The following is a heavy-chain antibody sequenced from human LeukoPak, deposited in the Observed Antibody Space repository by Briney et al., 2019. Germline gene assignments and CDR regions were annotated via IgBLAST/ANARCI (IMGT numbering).Heavy chain of an antibody. D-gene: IGHD6-19*01. V-gene: IGHV3-7*01. J-gene: IGHJ4*02. CDR2: INQDGETK. CDR3: ARDVAVAGNYFDY. Sequence: GGSLRLSCVVSGFPFSNSWMSWVRQAPGKGLEWVANINQDGETKVYVDSVKDRFTIPRDNAKNSLYLQMNSLRAEDTAVYYCARDVAVAGNYFDYWGQGTLVTVSS. CDR1: GFPFSNSW.